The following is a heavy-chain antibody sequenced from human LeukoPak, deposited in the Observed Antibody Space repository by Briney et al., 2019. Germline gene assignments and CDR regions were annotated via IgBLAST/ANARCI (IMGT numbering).Heavy chain of an antibody. CDR1: GGSFSGYY. J-gene: IGHJ6*02. CDR2: INHSGST. Sequence: SETLSLTCAVYGGSFSGYYWSWIRQPPGKGLEWIGEINHSGSTNYNPSLKSRVTISVDTSKDQFSLNLSSVTAADTAVYYRARGRRDWVTYYYYYGMDVWGQGTTVTVSS. D-gene: IGHD2-21*02. CDR3: ARGRRDWVTYYYYYGMDV. V-gene: IGHV4-34*01.